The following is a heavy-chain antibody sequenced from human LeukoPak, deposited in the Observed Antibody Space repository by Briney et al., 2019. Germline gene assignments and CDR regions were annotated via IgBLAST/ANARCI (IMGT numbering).Heavy chain of an antibody. D-gene: IGHD3-3*01. V-gene: IGHV1-18*01. Sequence: ASVKVSCKASGYTFTSYGISWVRQAPGQGLEWMGWISAYNGNTNYVQKLQGRVTMTTDTSTSTAYMELRSLRSDDTAVYYCARDLRFLEWSDAFDIWGQGTMVTVSS. CDR3: ARDLRFLEWSDAFDI. J-gene: IGHJ3*02. CDR2: ISAYNGNT. CDR1: GYTFTSYG.